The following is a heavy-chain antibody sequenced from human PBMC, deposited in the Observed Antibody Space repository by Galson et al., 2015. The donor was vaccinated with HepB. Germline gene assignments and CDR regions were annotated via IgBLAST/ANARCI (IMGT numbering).Heavy chain of an antibody. Sequence: SVKVSCKASGGTFSSYAISWVRQAPGQGLEWMGGIIPIFGTANYAQKFQGRVTITADESTSTAYMELSSLRSEDTAVYYCARAGKGGYCFDYWGQGTLVTVSS. CDR2: IIPIFGTA. V-gene: IGHV1-69*13. CDR3: ARAGKGGYCFDY. J-gene: IGHJ4*02. CDR1: GGTFSSYA. D-gene: IGHD2-15*01.